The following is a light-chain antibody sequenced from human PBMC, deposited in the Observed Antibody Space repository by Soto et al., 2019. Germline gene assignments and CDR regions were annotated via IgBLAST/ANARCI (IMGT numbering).Light chain of an antibody. CDR3: SSYASTGTRV. Sequence: QSVLTQPASVSGSPGQSITISCSGTSSDIGGYNSVSWYQQHPGNAPQLMIYDVSYRPSGVSSRFSGSKSGNTASLTISGLRAEDDADYYCSSYASTGTRVFGGGTKLTVL. J-gene: IGLJ2*01. V-gene: IGLV2-14*01. CDR2: DVS. CDR1: SSDIGGYNS.